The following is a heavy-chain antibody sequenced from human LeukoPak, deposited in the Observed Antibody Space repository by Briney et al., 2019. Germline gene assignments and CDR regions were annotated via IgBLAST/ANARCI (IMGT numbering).Heavy chain of an antibody. V-gene: IGHV5-51*01. Sequence: GESLKISCKGSGYSFISYWIGWVRQMPGKGLEWMGIIYPGDSDTRYSPSFQGQVTISADKSISTAYLQWSSLKATDTAMNYYVRHLGASRDAFDIWGQGTMVTVSS. CDR3: VRHLGASRDAFDI. J-gene: IGHJ3*02. D-gene: IGHD1-26*01. CDR2: IYPGDSDT. CDR1: GYSFISYW.